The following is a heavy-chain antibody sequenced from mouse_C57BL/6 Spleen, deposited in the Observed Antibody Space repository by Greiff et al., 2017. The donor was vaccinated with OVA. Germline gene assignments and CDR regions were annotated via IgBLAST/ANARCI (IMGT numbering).Heavy chain of an antibody. CDR3: ARPYDGYYNAMDY. CDR1: GYTFTDYY. Sequence: VMLVESGPELVKPGASVKISCKASGYTFTDYYINWVKQRPGQGLEWIGWIFPGSGSTYYNEKFKGKATLTVDKSSSTAYMLLSSLTSEDSAVYFCARPYDGYYNAMDYWGQGTSVTVSS. J-gene: IGHJ4*01. V-gene: IGHV1-75*01. CDR2: IFPGSGST. D-gene: IGHD2-3*01.